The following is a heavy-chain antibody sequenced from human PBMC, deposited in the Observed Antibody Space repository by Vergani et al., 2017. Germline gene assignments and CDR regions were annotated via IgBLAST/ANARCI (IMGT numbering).Heavy chain of an antibody. CDR2: IIPILGIA. V-gene: IGHV1-69*02. J-gene: IGHJ5*02. CDR1: GGTFSSYT. CDR3: AKAMVRGVTGWFDP. D-gene: IGHD3-10*01. Sequence: QVQLVQSGAEVKKPGSSVKVSCKASGGTFSSYTISWVRQAPGQGLEWMGRIIPILGIANYAQKFQGRVTMTADKSTSTAYMELSSLRSEDTAVYYCAKAMVRGVTGWFDPWGQGTLVTVSS.